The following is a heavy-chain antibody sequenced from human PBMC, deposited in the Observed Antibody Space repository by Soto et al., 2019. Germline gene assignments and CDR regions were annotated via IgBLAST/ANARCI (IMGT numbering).Heavy chain of an antibody. J-gene: IGHJ5*01. CDR3: ARGGTAHYDFSSDPRGEWLAS. CDR1: GYTFTNYD. Sequence: QVQLLQSGAEVKRPGASVKVSCRASGYTFTNYDVSWVWHAAGQGIEGMGGLSPASGKTKTTYLPQFRESVSMTWDTSVATAYLEVLDLTSDDTAVYYCARGGTAHYDFSSDPRGEWLASWGQGTLVTVSS. CDR2: LSPASGKTKT. V-gene: IGHV1-8*01. D-gene: IGHD3-3*01.